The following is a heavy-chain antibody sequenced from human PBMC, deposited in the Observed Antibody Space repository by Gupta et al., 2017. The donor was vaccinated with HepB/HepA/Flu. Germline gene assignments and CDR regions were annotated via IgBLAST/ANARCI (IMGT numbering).Heavy chain of an antibody. V-gene: IGHV4-39*01. D-gene: IGHD5-12*01. CDR2: IYYSGST. Sequence: QLQLQESGPGLVKPSETLSLTCTVSGGSISSSSYYWGWIRQPPGKGLEWIGSIYYSGSTYYNPSLKSRVTISVDTSKTQFSLKLSSVTAADTAVYYCARRSDTRYSGYQGFDPWGQGTLVTVSS. CDR1: GGSISSSSYY. J-gene: IGHJ5*02. CDR3: ARRSDTRYSGYQGFDP.